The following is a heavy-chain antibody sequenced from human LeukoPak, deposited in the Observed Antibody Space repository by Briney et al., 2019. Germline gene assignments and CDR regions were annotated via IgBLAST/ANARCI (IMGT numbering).Heavy chain of an antibody. CDR3: ARDGDTYYYDSSGYLY. D-gene: IGHD3-22*01. J-gene: IGHJ4*02. CDR2: ISHDGSNK. V-gene: IGHV3-30-3*01. Sequence: GGSLRLSCAASGFTFSSYAMHWVRQAPGKGLEWVAVISHDGSNKYYADSVKGRFTISRDNSKNTLYLQMNSLRAEDTAVYYCARDGDTYYYDSSGYLYWGQGTLVTISS. CDR1: GFTFSSYA.